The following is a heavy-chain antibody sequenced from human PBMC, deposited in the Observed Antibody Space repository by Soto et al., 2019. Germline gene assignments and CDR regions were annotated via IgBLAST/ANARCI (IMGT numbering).Heavy chain of an antibody. CDR3: ARVGYYYGSSGYYY. V-gene: IGHV3-48*01. D-gene: IGHD3-22*01. CDR1: GFPLSFYS. CDR2: ITSTSSAI. Sequence: PGGSLRLSCAASGFPLSFYSMNWVRQAPGKGLEWISYITSTSSAINYADSVRGRFTISRDNAKNSLYLQMNSLRAEDTAVYYCARVGYYYGSSGYYYWGQGTLVTVSS. J-gene: IGHJ4*02.